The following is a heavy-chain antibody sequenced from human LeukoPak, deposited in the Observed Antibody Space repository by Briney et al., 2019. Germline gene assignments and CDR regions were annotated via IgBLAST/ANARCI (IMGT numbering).Heavy chain of an antibody. CDR2: IYYSGST. Sequence: PSETLSLTCTVSGGSISSYYWSWIRQPPGKGLEWIGYIYYSGSTNYNPSLKSRVTISVDTSKNQFSLKLSSVTAADTAVYYCARHFGRQWPLQHWGQGTLVTVSS. D-gene: IGHD6-19*01. CDR1: GGSISSYY. J-gene: IGHJ1*01. V-gene: IGHV4-59*08. CDR3: ARHFGRQWPLQH.